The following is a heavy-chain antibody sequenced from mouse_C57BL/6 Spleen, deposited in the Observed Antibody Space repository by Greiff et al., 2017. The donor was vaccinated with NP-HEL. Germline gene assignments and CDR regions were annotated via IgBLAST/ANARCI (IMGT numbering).Heavy chain of an antibody. J-gene: IGHJ4*01. V-gene: IGHV1-69*01. D-gene: IGHD1-1*01. CDR3: ARLGTTVVGAMDY. CDR1: GYTFTSYW. CDR2: IDPSDSYT. Sequence: VQLQQSGAELVMPGASVKLSCKASGYTFTSYWMHWVKQRPGQGLEWIGEIDPSDSYTNYNQKFKGKSTLTVDKSSSTAYMQLSSLTSEDSAVYYCARLGTTVVGAMDYWGQGTSVTVSS.